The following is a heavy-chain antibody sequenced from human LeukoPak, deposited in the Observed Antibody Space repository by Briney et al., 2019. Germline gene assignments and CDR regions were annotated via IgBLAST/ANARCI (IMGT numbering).Heavy chain of an antibody. J-gene: IGHJ3*02. CDR2: TYYRSKWYN. Sequence: SQTLSLTCAISGDSVSSNSAAWNWIRQSPSRGLEWLGRTYYRSKWYNDYAVSVKSRITINPDTSKNQFSLQLNSVTPEDTAVYYCARDLSEQWLAYFDAFDIWGQGTMVTVSS. D-gene: IGHD6-19*01. CDR1: GDSVSSNSAA. V-gene: IGHV6-1*01. CDR3: ARDLSEQWLAYFDAFDI.